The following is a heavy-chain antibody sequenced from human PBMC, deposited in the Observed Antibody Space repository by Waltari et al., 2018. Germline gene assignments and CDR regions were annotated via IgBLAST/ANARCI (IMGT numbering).Heavy chain of an antibody. D-gene: IGHD4-17*01. CDR1: GLTYSMYW. CDR3: ARGARRTTVTTGWWYFDL. Sequence: EVQLVESGGGLVQLGGSLRLPCAASGLTYSMYWLHWVRHAPGKGLVLVSRSNSGGGRTRYANSVRGRFTISKDNAKNTVYLQMNSLRAEDTAIYYCARGARRTTVTTGWWYFDLWGRGTLVTVSS. V-gene: IGHV3-74*01. CDR2: SNSGGGRT. J-gene: IGHJ2*01.